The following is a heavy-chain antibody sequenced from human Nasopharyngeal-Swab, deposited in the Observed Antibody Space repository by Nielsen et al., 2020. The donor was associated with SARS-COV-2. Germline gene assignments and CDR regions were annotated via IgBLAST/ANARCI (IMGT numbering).Heavy chain of an antibody. CDR1: GYTLTELS. J-gene: IGHJ4*02. CDR2: FDPEDGET. D-gene: IGHD1-26*01. CDR3: ATRTVGATPGDY. V-gene: IGHV1-24*01. Sequence: ASVKVSCKVSGYTLTELSMHWVRQAPGKGLEWMGGFDPEDGETIYAQKFQGRVTMAEDTSTDTAYMELSSLRSEDTAVYYCATRTVGATPGDYWGQGTLVTVSS.